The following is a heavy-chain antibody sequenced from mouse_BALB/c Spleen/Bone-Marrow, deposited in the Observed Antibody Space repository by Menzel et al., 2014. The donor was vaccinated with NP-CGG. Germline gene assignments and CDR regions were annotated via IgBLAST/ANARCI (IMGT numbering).Heavy chain of an antibody. Sequence: VQLKESGAELVKPGASVKLSCTASGFNIKDTYMHWVKQRPEQGLEWIGRIDRANGNTKYDPKFQGKATITADTSSNTAYLQLSSLTSEDTAVYYCARWEYYAMDYWGQGTSVTVSS. D-gene: IGHD4-1*01. V-gene: IGHV14-3*02. CDR3: ARWEYYAMDY. J-gene: IGHJ4*01. CDR2: IDRANGNT. CDR1: GFNIKDTY.